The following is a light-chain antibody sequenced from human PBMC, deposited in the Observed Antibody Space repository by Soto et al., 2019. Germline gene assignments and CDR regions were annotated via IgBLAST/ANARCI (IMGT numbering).Light chain of an antibody. CDR3: QQYSSSQGWT. J-gene: IGKJ1*01. V-gene: IGKV3-20*01. Sequence: EIVLTQSPAALSLSPGERATLSCRASPSVANFVAWYQQKPGQAPRLLIYGAFNRATGIPARFSGSGSGTDFTLTINRLEPADFAVYFCQQYSSSQGWTFGQGTKVDIK. CDR2: GAF. CDR1: PSVANF.